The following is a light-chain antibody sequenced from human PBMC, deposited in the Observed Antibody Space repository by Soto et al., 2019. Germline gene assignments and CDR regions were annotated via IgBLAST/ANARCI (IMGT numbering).Light chain of an antibody. CDR2: TAS. Sequence: DIQMTQSPSSLSASVGDRVTITCRASQSISRNLNWYQQKPGKAPKLLIYTASSLQSGVPSRFSGSGPGTDFTLTISSLQPEDFATYYCQQSDGIPITFGQGTRLEI. J-gene: IGKJ5*01. CDR3: QQSDGIPIT. CDR1: QSISRN. V-gene: IGKV1-39*01.